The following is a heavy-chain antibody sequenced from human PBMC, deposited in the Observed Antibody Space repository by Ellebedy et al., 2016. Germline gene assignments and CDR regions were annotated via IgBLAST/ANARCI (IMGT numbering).Heavy chain of an antibody. CDR1: GFSLDTSAVV. Sequence: SGPTLVKPTQTLTLTCTFSGFSLDTSAVVVGWIRQPPGKALEWLSFLYGNDDKRYRPSLRSRLTITKDTSKNQVLLTMTNMDPVDTGTYFCAHRSTNREVDYWGQGTLVTVSS. V-gene: IGHV2-5*01. CDR3: AHRSTNREVDY. J-gene: IGHJ4*02. D-gene: IGHD1-14*01. CDR2: LYGNDDK.